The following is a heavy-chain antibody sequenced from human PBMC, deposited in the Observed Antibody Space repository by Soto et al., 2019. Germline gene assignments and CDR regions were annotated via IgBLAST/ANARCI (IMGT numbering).Heavy chain of an antibody. CDR1: SGSFSGCY. CDR3: ARRMFRRQTTIRPVNYYAMGV. J-gene: IGHJ6*02. D-gene: IGHD5-12*01. CDR2: SNHTGRS. V-gene: IGHV4-34*01. Sequence: PSETLSLTCEVHSGSFSGCYCNWIRQSPGKGREWMAESNHTGRSSANPSLRGRVTTSIDTAKNQFSCMLASVTDAYTAVYFCARRMFRRQTTIRPVNYYAMGVWGQATTVPASS.